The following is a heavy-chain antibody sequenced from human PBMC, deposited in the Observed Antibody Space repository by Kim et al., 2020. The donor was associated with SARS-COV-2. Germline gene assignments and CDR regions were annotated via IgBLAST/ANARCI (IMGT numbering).Heavy chain of an antibody. V-gene: IGHV5-51*01. CDR1: GYKFSKYW. CDR3: ARHGGYCSFTSCYSDFYYMDV. CDR2: IYPGDSEI. J-gene: IGHJ6*03. D-gene: IGHD2-2*01. Sequence: GESLKISCKTSGYKFSKYWIGWVRQVPGKGLELMGFIYPGDSEIRYNPSFQRRVTISADRSITTAYLQWDSLKASDTTTYYCARHGGYCSFTSCYSDFYYMDVWGKGTTVIVS.